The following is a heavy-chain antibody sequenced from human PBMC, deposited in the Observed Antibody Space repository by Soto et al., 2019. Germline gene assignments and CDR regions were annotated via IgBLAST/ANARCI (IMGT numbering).Heavy chain of an antibody. Sequence: GASVKVSCKASGYTFTGYYMHWVRQAPGQGLEWMGWINPNSGGTNYAQKFQGWVTMTRDTSISTAYMELSRLRSDDTAVYYCARGGVVPAAIGYYYYYGMDVWGQGTTVTVSS. CDR1: GYTFTGYY. D-gene: IGHD2-2*01. CDR2: INPNSGGT. V-gene: IGHV1-2*04. J-gene: IGHJ6*02. CDR3: ARGGVVPAAIGYYYYYGMDV.